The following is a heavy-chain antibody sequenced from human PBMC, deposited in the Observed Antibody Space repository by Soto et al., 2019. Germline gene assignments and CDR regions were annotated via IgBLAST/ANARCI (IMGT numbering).Heavy chain of an antibody. CDR3: ARDSYTRY. J-gene: IGHJ4*02. CDR1: GFGVSSSY. V-gene: IGHV3-66*01. CDR2: IYNDGST. D-gene: IGHD4-4*01. Sequence: EVQLVESGGGLVQPGGSLRLSCVAPGFGVSSSYMSGVRQAPGKGLEWVSIIYNDGSTYYADSVKGRFTISRDNSKNTLYLQILSLRAEDTAVYYCARDSYTRYWGQGTLVTVSS.